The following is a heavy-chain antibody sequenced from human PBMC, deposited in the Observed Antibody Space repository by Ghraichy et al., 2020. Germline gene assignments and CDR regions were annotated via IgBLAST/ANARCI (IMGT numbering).Heavy chain of an antibody. Sequence: GGSLRLSCAASGFTFSNYWMNWVRQAPGKGLEWVANIKQDGSEKYYVDSVKGRFTISRDNAKNSLYLQMNSLRAEDTAVYYCARETEHSHFWSGYSAWGQGTLVTVSS. CDR2: IKQDGSEK. D-gene: IGHD3-3*02. CDR3: ARETEHSHFWSGYSA. V-gene: IGHV3-7*01. J-gene: IGHJ5*02. CDR1: GFTFSNYW.